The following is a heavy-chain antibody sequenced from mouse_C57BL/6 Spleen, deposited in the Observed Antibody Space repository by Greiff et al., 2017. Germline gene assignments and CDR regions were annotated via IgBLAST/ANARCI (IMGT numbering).Heavy chain of an antibody. D-gene: IGHD1-1*01. CDR2: IDPSDSYT. Sequence: QVQLQQPGAELVMPGASVKLSCKASGYTFTSYWLHWVKQRPGQGLEWIGEIDPSDSYTNYNQKFKGKSTLTVDKSSRTAYIQLSSLTSEDSAVYYCARFYYYGSSLWYFDVWGTGTTVTVSS. V-gene: IGHV1-69*01. J-gene: IGHJ1*03. CDR3: ARFYYYGSSLWYFDV. CDR1: GYTFTSYW.